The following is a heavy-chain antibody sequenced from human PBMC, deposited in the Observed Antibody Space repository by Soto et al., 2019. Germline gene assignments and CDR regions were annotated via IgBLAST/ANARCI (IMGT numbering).Heavy chain of an antibody. J-gene: IGHJ4*02. CDR1: GGSISSSSYY. D-gene: IGHD3-3*01. Sequence: SETLSLTCTVSGGSISSSSYYWGWIRQPPGKGLEWIGSIYYSGSTYYNPSLKSRVTISVDTTKNQFSLKLSSVTAADTAVYYCASMVFEWLLYYHWENFDYWGQGTLVTVSS. CDR2: IYYSGST. CDR3: ASMVFEWLLYYHWENFDY. V-gene: IGHV4-39*01.